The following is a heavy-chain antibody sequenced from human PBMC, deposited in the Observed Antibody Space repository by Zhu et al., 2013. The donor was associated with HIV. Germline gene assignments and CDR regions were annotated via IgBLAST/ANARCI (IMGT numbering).Heavy chain of an antibody. Sequence: VQLVESGGGVVQPGRSLRLSCAASGFTFSSYGMHWVRQAPGKGLEWVAVISYDGSNKYYADSVKGRFTISRDNSKNTLYLQMNSLRAEDTAVYYCAKDLFKKKYSSGHYFDYWGQGTLVTVSS. V-gene: IGHV3-30*18. D-gene: IGHD6-19*01. CDR3: AKDLFKKKYSSGHYFDY. J-gene: IGHJ4*02. CDR2: ISYDGSNK. CDR1: GFTFSSYG.